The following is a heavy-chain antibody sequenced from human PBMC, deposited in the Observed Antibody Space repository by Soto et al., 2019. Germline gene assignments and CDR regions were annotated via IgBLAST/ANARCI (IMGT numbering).Heavy chain of an antibody. V-gene: IGHV4-4*02. CDR3: ARDPRGAGDNCYFDY. D-gene: IGHD1-20*01. CDR1: GGSISSSNW. Sequence: QVQLQESGPGLVKPSGTLSLTCAVSGGSISSSNWWSWVRQPPGKGLEWIGEIYHSGSTNYNPSLKSRVTISVDKSKNQFSLRLSSVTAADTAVYYCARDPRGAGDNCYFDYWGQGTLVTVSS. CDR2: IYHSGST. J-gene: IGHJ4*02.